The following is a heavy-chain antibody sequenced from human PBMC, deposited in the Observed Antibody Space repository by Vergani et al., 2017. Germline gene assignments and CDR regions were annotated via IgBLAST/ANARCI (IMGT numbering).Heavy chain of an antibody. CDR1: GFTFDDYA. V-gene: IGHV3-9*01. CDR2: ISWNSGSI. CDR3: ARERGVQT. J-gene: IGHJ5*02. Sequence: EVQLVESGGGLVQPGRSLRLSCAASGFTFDDYAMHWVRQAPGKGLEWVSGISWNSGSIGYADSVKGRFTISRDNAKNSLYLQMNSLRDEDTAVYYCARERGVQTWGQGTLVTVSS.